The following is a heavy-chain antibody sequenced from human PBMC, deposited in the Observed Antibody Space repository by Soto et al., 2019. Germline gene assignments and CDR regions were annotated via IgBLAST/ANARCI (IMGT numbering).Heavy chain of an antibody. V-gene: IGHV1-46*03. Sequence: QVQLVQSGAEVKKPGASVKVSCKASGYTFTSYYMHWVRQAPGQGLEWMGIINPSGGSTSYAPKFQGRVTMTRDTSTSTVYMELSSLGSEDTAVYYCARVYPSDTRYGYVGNNWFDPWGQGTLVTVSS. CDR1: GYTFTSYY. D-gene: IGHD5-18*01. CDR3: ARVYPSDTRYGYVGNNWFDP. J-gene: IGHJ5*02. CDR2: INPSGGST.